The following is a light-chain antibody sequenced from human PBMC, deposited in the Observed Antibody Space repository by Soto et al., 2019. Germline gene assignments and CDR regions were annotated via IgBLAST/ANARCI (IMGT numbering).Light chain of an antibody. CDR3: LQHNSYPLT. CDR2: GAS. V-gene: IGKV1-17*01. J-gene: IGKJ4*01. Sequence: IQMTQSPSSLSASVGDRVTIACRASQGIRNDLAWYQQKPGEAPKLLIYGASTLQAGVPSRFSGSGSGTDFTLTISSLQPEDFATYYCLQHNSYPLTFGGGTKVDIK. CDR1: QGIRND.